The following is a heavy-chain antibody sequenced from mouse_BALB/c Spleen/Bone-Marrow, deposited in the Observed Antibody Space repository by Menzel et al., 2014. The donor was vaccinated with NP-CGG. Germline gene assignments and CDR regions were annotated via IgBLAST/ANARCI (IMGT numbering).Heavy chain of an antibody. D-gene: IGHD3-1*01. J-gene: IGHJ2*01. Sequence: DVKLVESGGDLVKPGGSLKLSCAASGFTFXSYGMSWVRQTPDKRLEWVATISSGGSYTYYPDSVKGRFTISRDNAKNTLYLQMSSLKSEDTAMYYCARDGLDYWGQGTTLTVSS. CDR1: GFTFXSYG. V-gene: IGHV5-6*02. CDR2: ISSGGSYT. CDR3: ARDGLDY.